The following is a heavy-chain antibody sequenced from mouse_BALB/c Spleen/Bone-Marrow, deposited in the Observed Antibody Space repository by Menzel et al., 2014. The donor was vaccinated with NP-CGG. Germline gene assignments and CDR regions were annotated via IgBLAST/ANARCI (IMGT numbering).Heavy chain of an antibody. J-gene: IGHJ3*01. D-gene: IGHD2-10*02. CDR2: IWTGGGT. CDR1: GFSLTTYD. CDR3: VREYGNFAWFAY. Sequence: VHLVESGPGLVAPSQSLSITCTVSGFSLTTYDINWIRQPPGKGLEWLGVIWTGGGTNYNSAFMSRLNITKDNSKSQVFLKMNSLQTGDTAIYYCVREYGNFAWFAYWGQGTLVTVVA. V-gene: IGHV2-9-2*01.